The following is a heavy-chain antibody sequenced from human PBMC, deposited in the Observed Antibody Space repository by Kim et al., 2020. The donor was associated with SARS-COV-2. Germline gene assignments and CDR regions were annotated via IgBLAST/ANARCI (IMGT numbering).Heavy chain of an antibody. CDR2: IWYDGTNK. J-gene: IGHJ5*02. V-gene: IGHV3-33*01. CDR1: GFTFSTYG. CDR3: ARDDVNNCWLGP. D-gene: IGHD3-16*01. Sequence: GGSLRLSCAASGFTFSTYGMHWVRQAPGKGLECVAIIWYDGTNKYYADSVKGRFTISRDNSKNTLYLQMNSLRAEDTAVYYCARDDVNNCWLGPWGQGTL.